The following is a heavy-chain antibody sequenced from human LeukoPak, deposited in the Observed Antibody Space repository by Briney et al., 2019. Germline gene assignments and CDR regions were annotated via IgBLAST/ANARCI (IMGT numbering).Heavy chain of an antibody. CDR3: ARLDRYYYYMDV. CDR1: GGSISSYY. Sequence: SETLSLTCTVSGGSISSYYWSWIRQPPGKGLEWIGYIYTSGSTNYNPSLKSRVTISVDTSKNQSSLKLSSVTAADTAVYYCARLDRYYYYMDVWGKGTTVTVSS. J-gene: IGHJ6*03. D-gene: IGHD3-22*01. CDR2: IYTSGST. V-gene: IGHV4-4*09.